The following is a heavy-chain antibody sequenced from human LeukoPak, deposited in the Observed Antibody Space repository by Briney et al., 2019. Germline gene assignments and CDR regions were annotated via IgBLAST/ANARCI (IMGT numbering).Heavy chain of an antibody. CDR3: ARDRSRWDLLPFDY. CDR1: GGSISSRSYY. D-gene: IGHD1-26*01. Sequence: SETLSLTCTVSGGSISSRSYYWGWIRQPPGKGLEWIGNIYYDGSTYYNPSLKSRATISVDTSKNQFSLKLSSVTAADTGVYYCARDRSRWDLLPFDYWGQGALVTVSS. J-gene: IGHJ4*02. CDR2: IYYDGST. V-gene: IGHV4-39*07.